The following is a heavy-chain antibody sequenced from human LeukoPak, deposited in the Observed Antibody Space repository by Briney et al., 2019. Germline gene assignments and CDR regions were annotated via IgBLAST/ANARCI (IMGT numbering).Heavy chain of an antibody. D-gene: IGHD2-2*01. CDR3: ARDFLHSSTSRPFDY. V-gene: IGHV3-23*01. Sequence: LGGSLRLSCEASGVTLSSYAMSWARQAPGKGLEWVSGISSSGSGGNTYYADSVKGRFTISRDSSQNTLFLHMNSLRAEDTAVYYCARDFLHSSTSRPFDYWGQGTLVTVSS. J-gene: IGHJ4*02. CDR1: GVTLSSYA. CDR2: ISSSGSGGNT.